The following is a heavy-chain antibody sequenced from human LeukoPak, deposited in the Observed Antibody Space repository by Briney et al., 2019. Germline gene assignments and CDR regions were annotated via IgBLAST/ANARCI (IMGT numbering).Heavy chain of an antibody. D-gene: IGHD3-16*02. CDR3: AKYVWGSYPTFEDY. CDR1: GYSISSGYY. Sequence: PSETLSLTCTVSGYSISSGYYWGWIRQPPGKGLEWIGYISYSGSTNYNPSLKSRVTISVDTSKNQFSLKLSSVTAADTAVYYCAKYVWGSYPTFEDYWGQGTLVTVSS. V-gene: IGHV4-61*01. CDR2: ISYSGST. J-gene: IGHJ4*02.